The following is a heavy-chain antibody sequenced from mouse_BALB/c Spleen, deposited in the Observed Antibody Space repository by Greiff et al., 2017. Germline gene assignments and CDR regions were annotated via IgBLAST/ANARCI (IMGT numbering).Heavy chain of an antibody. Sequence: VQGVESGPGLVQPSQSLSITCKVSGFSLTSYGVHWVRQSPGKGLEWLGVIWSGGSTDYNAAFISRLSISKDNSKSQVFFKMNSLQANDTAIYYCARMESYDGYYGFAYWGQGTLVTVSA. J-gene: IGHJ3*01. CDR3: ARMESYDGYYGFAY. CDR1: GFSLTSYG. CDR2: IWSGGST. D-gene: IGHD2-3*01. V-gene: IGHV2-2*02.